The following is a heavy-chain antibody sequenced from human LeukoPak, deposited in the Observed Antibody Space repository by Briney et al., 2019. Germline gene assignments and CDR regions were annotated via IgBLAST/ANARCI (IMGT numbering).Heavy chain of an antibody. V-gene: IGHV3-48*01. CDR2: ISSGSGTV. CDR3: ARDLGCSSISCDFRGYFDL. CDR1: KFTFSTYT. D-gene: IGHD2-2*01. J-gene: IGHJ2*01. Sequence: GSLRLSCAASKFTFSTYTMNWVRQAPGKGLEWVSSISSGSGTVYYADSVKGRFTISRDNAKNSLYLQMNSLRAEDTAVYYCARDLGCSSISCDFRGYFDLWGRGTLVTVSS.